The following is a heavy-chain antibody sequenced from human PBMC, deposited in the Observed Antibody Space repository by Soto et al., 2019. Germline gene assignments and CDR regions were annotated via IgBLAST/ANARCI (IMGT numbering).Heavy chain of an antibody. CDR2: ISYDGTKK. D-gene: IGHD6-13*01. V-gene: IGHV3-30*18. Sequence: PGGSLRLSCEASGFTFSTYAMHWVRQTPGKGLEWVAVISYDGTKKYYSDSVKGRFTISRDNSKNTLYLQMNSLRPEDTAVYYCAKVGIAAGTDLWGRGTLVTVSS. J-gene: IGHJ2*01. CDR1: GFTFSTYA. CDR3: AKVGIAAGTDL.